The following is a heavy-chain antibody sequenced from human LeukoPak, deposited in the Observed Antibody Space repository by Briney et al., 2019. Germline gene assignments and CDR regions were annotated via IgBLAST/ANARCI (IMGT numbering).Heavy chain of an antibody. CDR2: INPNSGGT. Sequence: GASVKVPCKASGYTFTGYYMHWVRQAPGQGLEWMGWINPNSGGTNYAQKFQGRVTMTRDTSISTAYMELSRLRSDDTAVYYCAREDYYDSSGYYKNKEYFHHWGQGTLVTVSS. D-gene: IGHD3-22*01. CDR3: AREDYYDSSGYYKNKEYFHH. J-gene: IGHJ1*01. V-gene: IGHV1-2*02. CDR1: GYTFTGYY.